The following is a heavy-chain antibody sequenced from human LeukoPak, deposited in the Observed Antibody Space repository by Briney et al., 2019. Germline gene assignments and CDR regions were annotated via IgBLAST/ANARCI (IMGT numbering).Heavy chain of an antibody. CDR3: ARDARAVLLLWFGESLETWFDP. V-gene: IGHV4-39*07. CDR1: GGSISNTFYY. CDR2: IYYSGST. J-gene: IGHJ5*02. Sequence: SETLSLTCTVSGGSISNTFYYWGWIRQPPGKGLEWIGSIYYSGSTYYNPSLKSRVTISVDTSKNQFSLKLSSVTAADTAVYYCARDARAVLLLWFGESLETWFDPWGQGTLVTVSS. D-gene: IGHD3-10*01.